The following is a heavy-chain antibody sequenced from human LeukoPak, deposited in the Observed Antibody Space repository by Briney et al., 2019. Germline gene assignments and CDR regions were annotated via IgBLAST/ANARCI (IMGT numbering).Heavy chain of an antibody. D-gene: IGHD2-15*01. V-gene: IGHV3-11*04. CDR3: ASQRDCSGGSCYLDDAFDI. J-gene: IGHJ3*02. CDR2: ISSSGSTI. CDR1: GGSFSDYY. Sequence: LSLTCAVYGGSFSDYYMSWIRQAPGKGLEWVSYISSSGSTIYYADSVKGRFTISRDNAKNSLYLQMNSLRAEDTAVYYCASQRDCSGGSCYLDDAFDIWGQGTMVTVSS.